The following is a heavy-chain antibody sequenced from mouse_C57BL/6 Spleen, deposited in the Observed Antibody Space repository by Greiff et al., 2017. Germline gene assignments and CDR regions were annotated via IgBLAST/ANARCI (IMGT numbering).Heavy chain of an antibody. CDR2: INPSSGYT. CDR3: ARSGYDYDGYYAMDY. Sequence: VQLQQSGAELARPGASVKMSCKASGYTFTSYTMHWVKQRPGQGLEWIGYINPSSGYTTYNQKFKDKATLTADLYSSTAYMQLSSLTSTDSAVYYCARSGYDYDGYYAMDYWGQGTSVTVSS. J-gene: IGHJ4*01. D-gene: IGHD2-4*01. V-gene: IGHV1-4*01. CDR1: GYTFTSYT.